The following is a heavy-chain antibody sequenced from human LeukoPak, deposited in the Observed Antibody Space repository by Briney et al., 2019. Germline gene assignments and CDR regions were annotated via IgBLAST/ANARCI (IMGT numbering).Heavy chain of an antibody. CDR2: VHHSGVT. J-gene: IGHJ4*02. CDR3: ARYDGENWRYFDY. Sequence: SETLSLTCTVSGYSVSGSNYWVWIRQPPGRGLEWVATVHHSGVTYYNPSLKSRVTISLDTSKNQFSLRLSSVTAADTASYYCARYDGENWRYFDYWSQGTLVTVSS. CDR1: GYSVSGSNY. V-gene: IGHV4-38-2*02. D-gene: IGHD3-16*01.